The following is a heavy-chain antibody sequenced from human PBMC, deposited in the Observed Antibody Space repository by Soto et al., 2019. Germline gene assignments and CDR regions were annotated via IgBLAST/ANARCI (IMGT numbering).Heavy chain of an antibody. CDR3: ARGYCSGGSCSNWFDP. V-gene: IGHV4-34*01. Sequence: QVQLQQWGAGLLKPSETLSLTCAVYGGSFSGYYWSWIRQPPGKGLEWIGEINHSGSTNYNPSLKGRVTISVDTSKNQFSLKLSSVTAADTAVYYCARGYCSGGSCSNWFDPWGQGTLVTVSS. D-gene: IGHD2-15*01. CDR2: INHSGST. J-gene: IGHJ5*02. CDR1: GGSFSGYY.